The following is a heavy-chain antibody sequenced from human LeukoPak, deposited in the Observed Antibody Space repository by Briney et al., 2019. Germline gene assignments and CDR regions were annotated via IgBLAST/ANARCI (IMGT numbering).Heavy chain of an antibody. J-gene: IGHJ4*02. D-gene: IGHD6-19*01. CDR3: AKELLKSNGWFPKHPPDY. CDR2: IIDSGGST. CDR1: GFTFSNYA. Sequence: GGSLRLSCAASGFTFSNYAMNWVRQAPGKGLEWVSGIIDSGGSTYYADSVKGRFTISRDNSKNTLYLQMNSLRAEDTAVYYCAKELLKSNGWFPKHPPDYWGQGTLVTVSS. V-gene: IGHV3-23*01.